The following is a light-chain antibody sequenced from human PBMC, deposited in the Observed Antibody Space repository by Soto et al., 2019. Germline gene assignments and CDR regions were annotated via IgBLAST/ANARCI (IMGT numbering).Light chain of an antibody. J-gene: IGKJ1*01. CDR2: DAS. Sequence: DIQMTQSPSPLSASVVDRFTISFLASQNINMYLNWYQQIPGTAPKLLVYDASTLQSGVASRFSGSGSGTEFTLIISGLQPDDSATYYCQQYTNTNNPWMFGQGTKVDIK. V-gene: IGKV1-5*01. CDR1: QNINMY. CDR3: QQYTNTNNPWM.